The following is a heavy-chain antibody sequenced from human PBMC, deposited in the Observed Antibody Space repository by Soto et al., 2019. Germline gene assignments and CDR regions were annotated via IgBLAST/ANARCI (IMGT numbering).Heavy chain of an antibody. D-gene: IGHD3-16*01. Sequence: PRGPLRLSFSASEFPFINYFVSWIRPAPGKGLEWVSYISSSSYTNYADSVKGRFTISRDNAKNSLYLQMNSLRAEDTAVYYCARAWITEKYGMDGWGQGTKVTFS. CDR1: EFPFINYF. V-gene: IGHV3-11*06. J-gene: IGHJ6*02. CDR2: ISSSSYT. CDR3: ARAWITEKYGMDG.